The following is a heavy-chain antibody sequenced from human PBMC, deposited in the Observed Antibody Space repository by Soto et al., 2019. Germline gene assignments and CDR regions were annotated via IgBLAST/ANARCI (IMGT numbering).Heavy chain of an antibody. Sequence: QVQLVQSGAEVKTPGSSVKVSCKASGGTFSSYSINWVRQAPGQGLEWMGEIIPIFGTANYAQKFQGSVTITAEESTSTAYMELSSLRSEDTAVYYCARDGGRHSGGIDYWGQGTLVTVSS. J-gene: IGHJ4*02. CDR1: GGTFSSYS. CDR2: IIPIFGTA. D-gene: IGHD1-26*01. CDR3: ARDGGRHSGGIDY. V-gene: IGHV1-69*01.